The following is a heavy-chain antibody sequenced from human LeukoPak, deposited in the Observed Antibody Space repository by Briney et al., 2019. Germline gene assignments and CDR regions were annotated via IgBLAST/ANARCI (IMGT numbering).Heavy chain of an antibody. CDR3: ARAIFGIAAAGRAYYFDY. V-gene: IGHV3-30*02. CDR2: IRYDGSKE. J-gene: IGHJ4*02. CDR1: GFTFSSYG. Sequence: GGSLRLSCAASGFTFSSYGMDWVRQAPGKGLEWVSYIRYDGSKEYYADSVKGRFTISRDNSKSTLYAQMNSLRAEDTAVYYCARAIFGIAAAGRAYYFDYWGQGTLVTVSS. D-gene: IGHD6-13*01.